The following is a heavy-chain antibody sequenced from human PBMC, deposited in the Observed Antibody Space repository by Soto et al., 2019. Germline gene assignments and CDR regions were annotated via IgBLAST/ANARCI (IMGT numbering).Heavy chain of an antibody. CDR3: GRWLGTSYGMDV. CDR1: GGSISSTNW. Sequence: PSETLSLTCAVSGGSISSTNWWSWVRQSPGKGLEWIGEIYHNGSPDYNPSLKSRVTISVDKSKNLVFLKLTSVTAADTAMYFCGRWLGTSYGMDVWGQGTAVTVSS. D-gene: IGHD3-10*01. V-gene: IGHV4-4*02. CDR2: IYHNGSP. J-gene: IGHJ6*02.